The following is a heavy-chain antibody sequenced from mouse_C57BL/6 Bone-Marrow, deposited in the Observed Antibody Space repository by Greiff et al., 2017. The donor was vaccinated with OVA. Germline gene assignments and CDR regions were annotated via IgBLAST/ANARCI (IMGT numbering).Heavy chain of an antibody. V-gene: IGHV1-81*01. CDR1: GYTFTSYG. D-gene: IGHD2-2*01. CDR3: ARSTMVTSG. Sequence: QVQLQQSGAELARPGASVKLSCKASGYTFTSYGISWVKQRTGQGLEWIGEIYPRSGNTYYNEQFKGKATMTADKYSSTAYMELRRLTSVDSAVYFCARSTMVTSGWGQGTTLTVSS. J-gene: IGHJ2*01. CDR2: IYPRSGNT.